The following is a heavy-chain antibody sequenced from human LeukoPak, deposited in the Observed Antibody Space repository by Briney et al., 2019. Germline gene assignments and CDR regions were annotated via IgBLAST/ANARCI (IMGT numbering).Heavy chain of an antibody. CDR3: ATSLTTDSGWQQFDY. CDR2: FDPEDGET. V-gene: IGHV1-24*01. J-gene: IGHJ4*02. D-gene: IGHD6-19*01. Sequence: ASVKVSCKVSGYTLTELSMHWVRQAPGKGLEWMGGFDPEDGETIYAQKFQGRVTMTEDTSTDTAYMELSSLRSEDTAVYYCATSLTTDSGWQQFDYWGQGTLVTVSS. CDR1: GYTLTELS.